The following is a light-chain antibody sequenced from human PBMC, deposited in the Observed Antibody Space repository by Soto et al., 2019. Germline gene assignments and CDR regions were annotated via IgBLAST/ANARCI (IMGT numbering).Light chain of an antibody. CDR2: AAS. CDR3: QQEGNSGAT. V-gene: IGKV1-39*01. Sequence: DFQMPPYPSSLHAPEAPSVSITCQARQSSCSCLNMYQQKPWKAPKLLIYAASSLQSGVPSRVRGRGSGTDFTLTISRLEPEDFAVYFWQQEGNSGATFGPGTKGEIK. CDR1: QSSCSC. J-gene: IGKJ3*01.